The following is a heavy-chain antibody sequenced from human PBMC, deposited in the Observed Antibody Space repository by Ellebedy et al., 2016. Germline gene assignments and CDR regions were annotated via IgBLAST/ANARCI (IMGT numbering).Heavy chain of an antibody. CDR3: AKGLWFGELLG. Sequence: LSLTCAASGFTFADYAMHWVRQAPGKGLEWVSGISWNSGSIGYADSVKGRFTISRDNAKNSLYLQMNSLRAEDTALYYCAKGLWFGELLGWGQGTLVTVSS. D-gene: IGHD3-10*01. J-gene: IGHJ4*02. V-gene: IGHV3-9*01. CDR2: ISWNSGSI. CDR1: GFTFADYA.